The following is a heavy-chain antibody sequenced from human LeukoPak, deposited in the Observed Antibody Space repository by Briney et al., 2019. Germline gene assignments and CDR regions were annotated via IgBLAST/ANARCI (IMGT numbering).Heavy chain of an antibody. CDR2: IYHSGST. CDR3: ARVVGGSSGWYFDY. CDR1: GGSISSSNW. D-gene: IGHD6-19*01. Sequence: PSETLSLTCAVSGGSISSSNWWSWVRQPPGRGLDCIGEIYHSGSTNYNPSLKSRVTISVDKSKNQFSLKLSSVTAADTAVYYCARVVGGSSGWYFDYWGQGTLVTVSS. J-gene: IGHJ4*02. V-gene: IGHV4-4*02.